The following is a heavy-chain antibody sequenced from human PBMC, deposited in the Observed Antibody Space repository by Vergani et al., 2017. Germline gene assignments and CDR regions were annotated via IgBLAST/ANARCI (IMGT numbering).Heavy chain of an antibody. J-gene: IGHJ6*03. Sequence: QLQLQESGPGLVKPSQTLSLTCTVSGGSISSGSYYWSWIRQPAGKGLEWIGRIYTSGSTNYNPSLKSRVTISVDTSKNQFSLKLSSVTAADTAVYYCAREGEPVGYYYYMDVWGKGTTVTVSS. V-gene: IGHV4-61*02. D-gene: IGHD1-14*01. CDR1: GGSISSGSYY. CDR3: AREGEPVGYYYYMDV. CDR2: IYTSGST.